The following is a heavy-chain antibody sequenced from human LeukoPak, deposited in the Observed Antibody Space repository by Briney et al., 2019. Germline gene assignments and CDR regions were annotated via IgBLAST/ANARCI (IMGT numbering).Heavy chain of an antibody. CDR1: GFTFSSYW. CDR2: IKQDGSEK. V-gene: IGHV3-7*01. D-gene: IGHD3-16*01. J-gene: IGHJ6*02. CDR3: ARELRFYYYYGMDV. Sequence: GGSLRLSRAASGFTFSSYWMSWVRQAPGKGLEWVANIKQDGSEKYYVDSVKGRFTISRDNAKNSLYLQMNSLRAEDTAVYYCARELRFYYYYGMDVWGQGTTVTVSS.